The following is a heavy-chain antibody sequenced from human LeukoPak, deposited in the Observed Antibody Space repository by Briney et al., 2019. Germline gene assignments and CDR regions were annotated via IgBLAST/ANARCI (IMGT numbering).Heavy chain of an antibody. D-gene: IGHD3-22*01. V-gene: IGHV3-48*03. Sequence: GGSLRLSCAASGFTFSSYEMNWVRQAPGKGLEWVSYISSSGSTIYYADSVKGRFTISRDNAKNSLYLQMNSLRAEDTAVYYCAAGSSGYYYPRDYWGQGTLVTVSS. CDR2: ISSSGSTI. CDR3: AAGSSGYYYPRDY. CDR1: GFTFSSYE. J-gene: IGHJ4*02.